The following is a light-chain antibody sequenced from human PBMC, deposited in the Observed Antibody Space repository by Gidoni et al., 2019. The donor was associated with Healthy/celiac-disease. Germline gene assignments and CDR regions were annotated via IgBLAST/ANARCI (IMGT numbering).Light chain of an antibody. J-gene: IGKJ5*01. Sequence: ELVLPPSPAPLSLSPGQRATLPCRANQSVSSYFAWYQQKPVQAPRLLIYDATNRSTGIPAWCGSGGAGKDFTLTSSRLAPEDFAVYCCQQRSNWITFGQGTRLEIK. CDR2: DAT. V-gene: IGKV3D-11*02. CDR3: QQRSNWIT. CDR1: QSVSSY.